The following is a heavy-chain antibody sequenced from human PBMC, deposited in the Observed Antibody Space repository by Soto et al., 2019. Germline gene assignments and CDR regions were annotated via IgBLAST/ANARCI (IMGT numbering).Heavy chain of an antibody. CDR3: ARHRWGSGSYSGLLDF. J-gene: IGHJ4*02. CDR1: VGSIRIVPNF. D-gene: IGHD3-10*01. CDR2: VHYSGSA. V-gene: IGHV4-39*01. Sequence: SETLSLTCLFPVGSIRIVPNFWAGSRHPPGKGLEWVGAVHYSGSANYRSSLQSRVTISVDTSQNQFSLRLRSVTAADTAVYYCARHRWGSGSYSGLLDFWGQGALVTVSS.